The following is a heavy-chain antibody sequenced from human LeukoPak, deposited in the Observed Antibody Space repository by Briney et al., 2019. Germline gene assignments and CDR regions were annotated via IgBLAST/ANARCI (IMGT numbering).Heavy chain of an antibody. V-gene: IGHV4-59*01. J-gene: IGHJ5*02. CDR2: IYSSGTT. D-gene: IGHD5-18*01. Sequence: ASETLSLTCTVSGGSMHNYYWSWIRQPPGKGLEWIGYIYSSGTTNYSPSLKTRLTISVDTSMNQLSLKLNSVTAADTAVYYCARGEEMVTVTQRGGNWFDPWGQGTLVTVSS. CDR3: ARGEEMVTVTQRGGNWFDP. CDR1: GGSMHNYY.